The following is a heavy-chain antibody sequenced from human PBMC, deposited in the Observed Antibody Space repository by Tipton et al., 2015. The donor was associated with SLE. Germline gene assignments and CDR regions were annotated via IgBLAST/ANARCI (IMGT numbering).Heavy chain of an antibody. CDR3: ARVPDTAMVTGNYFDL. Sequence: TLSLTCAVYGGSFSGYYWSWIRQPPGKGLEWIGEINHSGSTNYNPPLKSRVTISVDTSKNQFSLKLSSVTAADTAVYYCARVPDTAMVTGNYFDLWGRGTLVTVSS. CDR2: INHSGST. D-gene: IGHD5-18*01. CDR1: GGSFSGYY. J-gene: IGHJ2*01. V-gene: IGHV4-34*01.